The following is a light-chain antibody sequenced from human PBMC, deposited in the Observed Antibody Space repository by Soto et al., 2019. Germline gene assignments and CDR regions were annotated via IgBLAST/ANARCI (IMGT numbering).Light chain of an antibody. J-gene: IGLJ2*01. CDR3: SSYTSSSTLV. CDR1: SSDAGGYNY. Sequence: QSVLTQPASVSGSPGQSITISCTGTSSDAGGYNYVSWYQQHPGKAPKLMIYEVSNRPSGVSNRSSASKSGNTASLTIAGLQAEDEADYYCSSYTSSSTLVFGGGTKLAVL. V-gene: IGLV2-14*01. CDR2: EVS.